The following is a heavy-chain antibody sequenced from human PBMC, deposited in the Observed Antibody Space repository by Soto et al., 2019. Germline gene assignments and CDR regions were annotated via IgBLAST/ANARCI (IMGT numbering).Heavy chain of an antibody. CDR1: GFTFSSYA. J-gene: IGHJ4*02. Sequence: GGSLRLSCAASGFTFSSYAMSWARQAPGKGLEWVSAISGSGGSTYYADSVKGRFTISRDNSKNTLYLQMNSLRAEDTAVYYCAKDYGYIVVVPASIRAFEYWGQGTLVPGSS. CDR3: AKDYGYIVVVPASIRAFEY. D-gene: IGHD2-2*01. V-gene: IGHV3-23*01. CDR2: ISGSGGST.